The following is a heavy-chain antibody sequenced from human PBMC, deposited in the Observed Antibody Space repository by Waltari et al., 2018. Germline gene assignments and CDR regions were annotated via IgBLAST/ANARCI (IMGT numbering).Heavy chain of an antibody. CDR2: IYSGGST. D-gene: IGHD2-21*01. CDR1: GFTVSGNY. CDR3: ARVVVGLSDAFDI. Sequence: EVQLVESGGGLIQPGGSLRLSCAASGFTVSGNYMSWVRQAPGKGLEWVSVIYSGGSTYYADSVKGRFTISRDNSKNTLYLQMNSLRAEDTAVYYCARVVVGLSDAFDIWGQGTMVTVSS. J-gene: IGHJ3*02. V-gene: IGHV3-53*01.